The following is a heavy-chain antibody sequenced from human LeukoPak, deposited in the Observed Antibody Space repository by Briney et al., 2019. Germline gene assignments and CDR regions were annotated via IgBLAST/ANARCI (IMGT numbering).Heavy chain of an antibody. CDR1: GGSISSYY. D-gene: IGHD2-8*02. V-gene: IGHV4-59*01. J-gene: IGHJ4*02. CDR3: ARYLLVPPLGYFDY. CDR2: IYYSGST. Sequence: PSETLSLTCTVSGGSISSYYWSWIRQPPGKGLEWIGYIYYSGSTNYNPSLKSRVTISVDTSKNQFSLKLSSVTAADTAVYYCARYLLVPPLGYFDYWGRGTLVTVSS.